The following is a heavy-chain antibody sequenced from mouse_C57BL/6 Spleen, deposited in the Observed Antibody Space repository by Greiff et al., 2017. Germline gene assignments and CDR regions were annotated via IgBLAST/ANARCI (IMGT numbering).Heavy chain of an antibody. Sequence: QVQLKQSGPGLVQPSQSLSITCTVSGFSLTSYGVHWVRQSPGKGLEWLGVIWRGGSTDYNAAFMSRLSITQDNSKSQVFFKMNSLQADDTAIYYCAKEETTVPHYYAMDYWGQGTSVTVSS. D-gene: IGHD1-1*01. CDR3: AKEETTVPHYYAMDY. CDR1: GFSLTSYG. CDR2: IWRGGST. V-gene: IGHV2-5*01. J-gene: IGHJ4*01.